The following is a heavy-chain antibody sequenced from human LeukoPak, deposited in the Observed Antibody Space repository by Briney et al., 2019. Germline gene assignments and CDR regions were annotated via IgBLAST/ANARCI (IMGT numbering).Heavy chain of an antibody. J-gene: IGHJ5*02. V-gene: IGHV4-4*07. CDR2: IYTSGST. CDR1: GGSISSYY. D-gene: IGHD1-26*01. CDR3: ARVGYSGSTTGIDP. Sequence: SETLSLTCTVSGGSISSYYWSWIRQPAGKGLEWIGRIYTSGSTNYNPSLKGRVTMSVDTSKNQFSLKLSSVTAADTAVYYCARVGYSGSTTGIDPWGQGTLVTVSS.